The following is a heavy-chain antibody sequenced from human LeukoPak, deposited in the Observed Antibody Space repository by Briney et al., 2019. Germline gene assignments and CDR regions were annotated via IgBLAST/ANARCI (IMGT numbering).Heavy chain of an antibody. CDR1: GFTFSSYS. V-gene: IGHV3-21*01. Sequence: PGGSLRLSCAASGFTFSSYSMNWVRQAPGKGLEWVSSISSSSSYIYYADSVKGRFTISRDNAKNSLYLQMNSLRAEDTAVYYCARGPLGIVVVPPDYWGQGTLVTVSS. J-gene: IGHJ4*02. CDR3: ARGPLGIVVVPPDY. D-gene: IGHD2-2*01. CDR2: ISSSSSYI.